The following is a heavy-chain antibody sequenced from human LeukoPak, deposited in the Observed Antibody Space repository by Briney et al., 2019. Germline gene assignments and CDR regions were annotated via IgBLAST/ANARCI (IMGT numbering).Heavy chain of an antibody. J-gene: IGHJ6*02. CDR3: ARDGHHSSSWYGAWYYYGMDV. D-gene: IGHD6-13*01. CDR1: GGSISSYY. Sequence: SETLSLTCTASGGSISSYYWSWIRQPAGKGLEWIGRIYTSGSTNYNPSLKSRVTMSVDTSKNQFSLKLSSVTAADTAVYYCARDGHHSSSWYGAWYYYGMDVWGQGTTVTVSS. V-gene: IGHV4-4*07. CDR2: IYTSGST.